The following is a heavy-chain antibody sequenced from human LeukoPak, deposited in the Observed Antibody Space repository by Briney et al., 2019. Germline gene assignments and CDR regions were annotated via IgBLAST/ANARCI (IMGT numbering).Heavy chain of an antibody. CDR2: INPSGGST. V-gene: IGHV1-46*01. CDR3: ARGQTTVTTGDPLWEYYYYYYYGMDV. D-gene: IGHD4-17*01. CDR1: GYTFTSYY. J-gene: IGHJ6*02. Sequence: ASVKVSCKASGYTFTSYYMHWVRQAPGQGLEWMGIINPSGGSTSYAQKFQGRVTMTRDTSTSTVYMELSSLRSEDTAVYYCARGQTTVTTGDPLWEYYYYYYYGMDVWDQGTTVTVSS.